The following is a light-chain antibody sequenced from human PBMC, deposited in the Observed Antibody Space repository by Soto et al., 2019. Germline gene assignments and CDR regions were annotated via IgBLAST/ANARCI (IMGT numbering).Light chain of an antibody. V-gene: IGKV3-20*01. CDR1: QTINNN. CDR2: GAS. Sequence: TQATAALSVSPAHRPTLPWRASQTINNNVAWYQLKDGQVPRLLIYGASTRATDVPARFSGSGSGTDFTLTIGRLEPGDFAVYYCLHYGGSPLTFGQGTRLEIK. CDR3: LHYGGSPLT. J-gene: IGKJ5*01.